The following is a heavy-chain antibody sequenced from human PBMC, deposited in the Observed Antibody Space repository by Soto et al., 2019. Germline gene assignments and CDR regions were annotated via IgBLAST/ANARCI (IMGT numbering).Heavy chain of an antibody. D-gene: IGHD6-13*01. CDR2: IYYSGTT. CDR1: GGSIIGGDFY. V-gene: IGHV4-31*02. Sequence: KTSETLSLTCTVSGGSIIGGDFYWIWIRQHPGKGLEWIGNIYYSGTTYYNPSLKSRLTMSVDTTSNQFSLKLTSVTAADTAVFYCARARRYSSSWFWFDPWGQGTLVTVSS. CDR3: ARARRYSSSWFWFDP. J-gene: IGHJ5*02.